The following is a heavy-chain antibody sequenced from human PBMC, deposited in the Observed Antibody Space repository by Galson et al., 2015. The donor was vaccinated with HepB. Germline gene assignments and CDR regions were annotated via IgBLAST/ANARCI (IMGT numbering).Heavy chain of an antibody. V-gene: IGHV4-39*01. CDR3: AEQIAVAGGEFDY. J-gene: IGHJ4*02. Sequence: ETLSLTCTVSGGSISSSSYYWGWIRQPPGKGLEWIGSIYYSGSTYYNPSLKSRVTISVDTSKNQFSLKLSSVTAADTAVYYCAEQIAVAGGEFDYWGQGTLVTVSS. CDR1: GGSISSSSYY. D-gene: IGHD6-19*01. CDR2: IYYSGST.